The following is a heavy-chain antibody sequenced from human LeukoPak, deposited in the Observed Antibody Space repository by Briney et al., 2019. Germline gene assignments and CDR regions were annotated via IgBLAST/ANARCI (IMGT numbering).Heavy chain of an antibody. CDR2: ITRYGNT. D-gene: IGHD2-21*01. CDR3: ARLDQLIVDYWYFDL. J-gene: IGHJ2*01. Sequence: SETLSLTCGVSGGPVSGYYWSWLRQSPGKGLEWIGEITRYGNTNYNPSLKSRVIISKDTSKSQISLTLISLTTADTAVYFCARLDQLIVDYWYFDLWGRGTQVTVSS. V-gene: IGHV4-34*01. CDR1: GGPVSGYY.